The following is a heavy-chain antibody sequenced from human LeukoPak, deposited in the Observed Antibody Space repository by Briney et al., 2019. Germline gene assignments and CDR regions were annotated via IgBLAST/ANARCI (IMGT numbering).Heavy chain of an antibody. D-gene: IGHD4-17*01. CDR2: ISSSSSYI. CDR1: GFPFSSYS. CDR3: ARADTVTRKDDY. Sequence: GGSLSLSCAASGFPFSSYSMNWVRQAPGKGLEWVSSISSSSSYIYYADSVKGRFTISRDNAKNSLYLQMNSLRAEDTAVYYCARADTVTRKDDYWGQGTLVTVSS. V-gene: IGHV3-21*01. J-gene: IGHJ4*02.